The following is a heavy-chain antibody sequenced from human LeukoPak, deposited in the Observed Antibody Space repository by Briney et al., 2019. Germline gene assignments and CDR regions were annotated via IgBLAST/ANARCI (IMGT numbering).Heavy chain of an antibody. CDR1: GFTIXXXX. Sequence: PGGSLRLSCXASGFTIXXXXXXXXXXXXGXXXXXXANINQDGSVEHYVDXVKGXXTISXDXAXNSLYLQMNTLRAEDTAVYYCTRDCCGSGSHDYWGQGALVTVSS. J-gene: IGHJ4*02. D-gene: IGHD3-10*01. V-gene: IGHV3-7*04. CDR2: INQDGSVE. CDR3: TRDCCGSGSHDY.